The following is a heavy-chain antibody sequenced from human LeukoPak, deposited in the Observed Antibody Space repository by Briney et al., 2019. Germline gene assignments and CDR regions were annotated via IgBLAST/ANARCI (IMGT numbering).Heavy chain of an antibody. D-gene: IGHD4-17*01. CDR2: IKQDGSEK. V-gene: IGHV3-7*01. CDR3: ARVGDYGDYGFDY. CDR1: GFTFSSYW. Sequence: PGGSLRLSCAASGFTFSSYWMSWVRQAPGKGLEWVANIKQDGSEKYYVDSVKGRFTISRDNAKNSLYLQMNSLRAEDTAVYYCARVGDYGDYGFDYWGQGTLVTVSS. J-gene: IGHJ4*02.